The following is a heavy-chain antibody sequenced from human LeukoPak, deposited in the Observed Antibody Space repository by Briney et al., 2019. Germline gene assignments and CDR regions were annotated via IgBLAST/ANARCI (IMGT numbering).Heavy chain of an antibody. CDR1: GFTFSSST. J-gene: IGHJ4*02. D-gene: IGHD6-19*01. Sequence: PGGSLRLSCAATGFTFSSSTMNWVRQAPGKGLEWISFISSSSSTIYYADSVNGRFTISRDNAKNSLYLQMNSLRAEDTAVYYCASRGPLSGAWYFWGQGTLVTVSS. V-gene: IGHV3-48*04. CDR3: ASRGPLSGAWYF. CDR2: ISSSSSTI.